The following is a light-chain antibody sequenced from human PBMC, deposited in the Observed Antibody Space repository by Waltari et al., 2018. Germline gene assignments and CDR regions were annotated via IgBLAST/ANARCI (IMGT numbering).Light chain of an antibody. V-gene: IGKV3-20*01. Sequence: EIVLTQSPGTLSLSPGERATLSCRASQSVSSSYLAWYQQKPGKPPRLLIYGASSRATGIPDRFSGSGSGTDFTLTISRLEPEDFAVYYCQQYGSSLFTFGPGTKVDIK. CDR1: QSVSSSY. J-gene: IGKJ3*01. CDR3: QQYGSSLFT. CDR2: GAS.